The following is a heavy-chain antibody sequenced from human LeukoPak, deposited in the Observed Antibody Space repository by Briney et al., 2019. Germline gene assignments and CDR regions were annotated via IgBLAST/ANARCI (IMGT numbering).Heavy chain of an antibody. V-gene: IGHV4-34*01. D-gene: IGHD3-9*01. J-gene: IGHJ5*02. CDR1: GGSFSGYY. Sequence: PSETLSLTCAVYGGSFSGYYWSWIRQPPGKGLEWIGEINHSGSTNYNPSLKSRVTISVDTSKNQFSLKLSSMTAADTAVYYCARRGWYYDILTGSNWFDPWGQGTLVTVSS. CDR2: INHSGST. CDR3: ARRGWYYDILTGSNWFDP.